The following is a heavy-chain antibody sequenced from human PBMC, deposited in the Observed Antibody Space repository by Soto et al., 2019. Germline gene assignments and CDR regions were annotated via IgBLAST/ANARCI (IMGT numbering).Heavy chain of an antibody. Sequence: QVQLVESGGGVVQPGRSLRLSCAASGFTFSSYGMHWVRQAPGKGLEWVAVIWYDGSNKYYADSVKGRFTISRDNSKNMLYLQMNSLRAEDTAVYYCARDAGAYCGGDCYADYWGQGTLVTVSS. J-gene: IGHJ4*02. CDR1: GFTFSSYG. D-gene: IGHD2-21*02. CDR2: IWYDGSNK. CDR3: ARDAGAYCGGDCYADY. V-gene: IGHV3-33*01.